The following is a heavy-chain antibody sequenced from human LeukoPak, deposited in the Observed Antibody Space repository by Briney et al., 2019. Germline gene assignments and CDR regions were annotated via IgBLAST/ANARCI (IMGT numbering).Heavy chain of an antibody. Sequence: GGSLRLSCAASGFTVSSNYMSWVRQAPGKGLEWVSVIYSGGSTYYADSVKGRFTISRDNSKNTLYLQMNSLRAEDMAVYYCAREDCSSTSCAGMDVWGQGTTVTVSS. V-gene: IGHV3-53*01. D-gene: IGHD2-2*01. CDR2: IYSGGST. CDR1: GFTVSSNY. J-gene: IGHJ6*02. CDR3: AREDCSSTSCAGMDV.